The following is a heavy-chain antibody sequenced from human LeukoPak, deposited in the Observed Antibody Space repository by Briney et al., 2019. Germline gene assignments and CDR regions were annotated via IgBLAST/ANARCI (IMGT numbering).Heavy chain of an antibody. CDR3: AKLHCSGGSCYRKIDNTLWDY. Sequence: PGESLRLSCPASAFTFSSYAMSWVRQAPGKGLEWVSAISGSGGSTYYADSVKGSFTISRDTSKNTLYLQMNSLRAEDTAVYYCAKLHCSGGSCYRKIDNTLWDYWGQGTLVTVSS. CDR1: AFTFSSYA. CDR2: ISGSGGST. D-gene: IGHD2-15*01. J-gene: IGHJ4*02. V-gene: IGHV3-23*01.